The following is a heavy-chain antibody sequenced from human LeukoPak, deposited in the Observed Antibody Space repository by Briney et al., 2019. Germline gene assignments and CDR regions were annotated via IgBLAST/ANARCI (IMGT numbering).Heavy chain of an antibody. V-gene: IGHV4-38-2*02. CDR1: GYSISSGYY. CDR2: IYHSGST. J-gene: IGHJ6*03. Sequence: SETLSLTCTVSGYSISSGYYWGWIRPPPGKGLEWIGSIYHSGSTYYNPSLKSRVTMSVDTSKNQFSLKLSSVTAADTAVYYCARVSVGGLRYCSSTSCPPPYYMDVWGKGTTVTVSS. D-gene: IGHD2-2*01. CDR3: ARVSVGGLRYCSSTSCPPPYYMDV.